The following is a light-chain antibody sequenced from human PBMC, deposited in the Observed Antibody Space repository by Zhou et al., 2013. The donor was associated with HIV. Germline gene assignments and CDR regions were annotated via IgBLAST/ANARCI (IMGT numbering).Light chain of an antibody. CDR2: DAT. V-gene: IGKV3-20*01. CDR3: QQYGSSPST. CDR1: QSLGSN. J-gene: IGKJ4*01. Sequence: EIVMTQSPATLSVSPGERATLSCRASQSLGSNLAWYQQRPGQAPRLLIFDATTRATAIPDRFSGSGSGTDFTLTISRLEPEDFAVYYCQQYGSSPSTFGGGTKVEIK.